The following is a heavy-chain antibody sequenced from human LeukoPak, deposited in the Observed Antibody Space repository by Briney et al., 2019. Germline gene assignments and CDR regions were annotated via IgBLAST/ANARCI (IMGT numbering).Heavy chain of an antibody. CDR3: ARDTRSTSCYWGDYYYMDV. V-gene: IGHV3-30*03. D-gene: IGHD2-2*01. CDR1: GFTFSSYG. CDR2: ISYDGSNK. J-gene: IGHJ6*03. Sequence: GGSLRLSCAASGFTFSSYGMHWVRQAPGKGLEWVAVISYDGSNKYYADSVKGRFTISRDNSKNALYLQMNSLRAEDTAVYYCARDTRSTSCYWGDYYYMDVWGKGTTVTVSS.